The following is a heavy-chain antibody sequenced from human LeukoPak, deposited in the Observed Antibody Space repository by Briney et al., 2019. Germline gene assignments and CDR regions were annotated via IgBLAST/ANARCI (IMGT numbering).Heavy chain of an antibody. Sequence: SETLSLTCTVSGASIRDSYYFWGWIRQPPGKGLEWIATVDYRGTTYYNSALKSRVTISADTSKNQFYLNLNSMTAADTALYFCARRRAYNYFDPWGQGTLVTVSS. J-gene: IGHJ5*02. CDR3: ARRRAYNYFDP. CDR2: VDYRGTT. CDR1: GASIRDSYYF. V-gene: IGHV4-39*01.